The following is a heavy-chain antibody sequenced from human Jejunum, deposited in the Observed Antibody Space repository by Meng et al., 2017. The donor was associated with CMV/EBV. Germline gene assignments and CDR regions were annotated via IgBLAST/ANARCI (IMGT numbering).Heavy chain of an antibody. J-gene: IGHJ6*02. V-gene: IGHV3-11*04. CDR3: ARDLKAVAGTPYYYDYAMDL. D-gene: IGHD6-19*01. Sequence: YMSWIRQAPGKGLEWIAYISGTGIPIYYGDSMEGRFTISRDNARKSVFLEINNLRDEDTAVYYCARDLKAVAGTPYYYDYAMDLWGQGTTVTVSS. CDR1: Y. CDR2: ISGTGIPI.